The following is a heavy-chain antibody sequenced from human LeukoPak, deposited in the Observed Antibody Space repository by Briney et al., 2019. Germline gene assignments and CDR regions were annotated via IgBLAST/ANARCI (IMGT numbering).Heavy chain of an antibody. D-gene: IGHD5-24*01. CDR3: ASERGWLQFDY. Sequence: GGSLRLSCAASGFTFSTYAMSWVRQAPGKGLEWVSTVTGSGDITFYPDSVKGRFTISRDNAKNSLYLQMNSLRAEDPAVYYAASERGWLQFDYWGQGTLVTVSS. CDR1: GFTFSTYA. J-gene: IGHJ4*02. V-gene: IGHV3-23*01. CDR2: VTGSGDIT.